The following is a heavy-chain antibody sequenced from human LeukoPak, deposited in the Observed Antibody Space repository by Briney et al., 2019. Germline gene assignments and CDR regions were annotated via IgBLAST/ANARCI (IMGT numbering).Heavy chain of an antibody. V-gene: IGHV3-43*02. D-gene: IGHD6-13*01. CDR3: AEDGSSSSPFEY. CDR1: GFTFDDYA. J-gene: IGHJ4*02. Sequence: PGGSLRLSCAASGFTFDDYAMHWVRQAPGKGLEWVSLISGDGGSTYYADSVKGRFTISRDNSKNSLYLQMNSLRTEDTALYYCAEDGSSSSPFEYWGQGTLVTVSS. CDR2: ISGDGGST.